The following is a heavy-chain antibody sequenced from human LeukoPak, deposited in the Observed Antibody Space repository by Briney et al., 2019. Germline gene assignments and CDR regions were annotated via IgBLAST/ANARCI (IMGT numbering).Heavy chain of an antibody. D-gene: IGHD5-18*01. CDR3: SIADTVMAVGY. CDR1: GFTFSDYY. CDR2: ISSSGSTI. V-gene: IGHV3-11*01. J-gene: IGHJ4*02. Sequence: GGSLRLSCAASGFTFSDYYMSWICQAPGKGLEWVSYISSSGSTIYYADSVKGRFTISRDNAKNSLYLQMHNLKTEDTAVYYCSIADTVMAVGYWGQGTLVTVSS.